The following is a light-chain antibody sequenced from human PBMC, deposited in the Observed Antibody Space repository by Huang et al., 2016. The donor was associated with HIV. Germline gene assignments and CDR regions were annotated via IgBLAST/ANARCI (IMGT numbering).Light chain of an antibody. CDR2: ATS. J-gene: IGKJ4*01. CDR1: QGITNY. Sequence: IQLTQSPSSLSVSVGDRVTITCRASQGITNYLAWYQQQPGKAPKLLIFATSTLQSGVPTRFSGSGSGADFTLSIAGLQPEDSATYYCQQLSAYPLTFGGGTKVEI. V-gene: IGKV1-9*01. CDR3: QQLSAYPLT.